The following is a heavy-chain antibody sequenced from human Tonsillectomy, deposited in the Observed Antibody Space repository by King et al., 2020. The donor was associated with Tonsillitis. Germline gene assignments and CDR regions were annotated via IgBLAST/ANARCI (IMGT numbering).Heavy chain of an antibody. J-gene: IGHJ3*02. D-gene: IGHD5-24*01. CDR1: GGSISSYY. CDR2: IYYSGST. V-gene: IGHV4-59*01. Sequence: VQLQESGPGLVKPSETLSLTCTVSGGSISSYYWSWIRQPPGKGLEWIGYIYYSGSTNYNPSLKSRVTISVDTSKNQFSLKLSSVTAADTAVFYCATGLQLAFDIWGQGTMATVSP. CDR3: ATGLQLAFDI.